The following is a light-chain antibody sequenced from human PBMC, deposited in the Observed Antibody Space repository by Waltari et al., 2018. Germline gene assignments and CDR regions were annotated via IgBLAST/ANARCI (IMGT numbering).Light chain of an antibody. CDR3: CSYTGSNTLV. Sequence: QSALTQPPSVSGSPGQSVPISCTGTSSDVGYYNRVSWYQQPPGAAPKLMIYEVTNRPSGVPDRFSGSKSGNTASLTISGLQAEDEANYYCCSYTGSNTLVFGGGTKLTVL. V-gene: IGLV2-18*02. CDR2: EVT. CDR1: SSDVGYYNR. J-gene: IGLJ2*01.